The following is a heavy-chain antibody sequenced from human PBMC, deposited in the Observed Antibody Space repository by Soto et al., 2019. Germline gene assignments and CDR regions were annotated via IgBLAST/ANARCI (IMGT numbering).Heavy chain of an antibody. CDR3: ARAGGYDSRIAFDY. CDR1: GFTVSSNY. D-gene: IGHD3-22*01. J-gene: IGHJ4*02. V-gene: IGHV3-53*04. CDR2: IYSGGST. Sequence: PGGSLRLSCAASGFTVSSNYMSWVRQAPGKGLEWVSVIYSGGSTYYADSVKGRFTISRHNSKNTLYLQMNSLRAEDTAVYYCARAGGYDSRIAFDYWGQGTLVTVSS.